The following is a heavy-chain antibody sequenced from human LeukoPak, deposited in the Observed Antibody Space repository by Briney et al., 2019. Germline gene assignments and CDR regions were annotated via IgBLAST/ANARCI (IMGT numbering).Heavy chain of an antibody. CDR1: GFTASGYW. D-gene: IGHD2/OR15-2a*01. Sequence: GGSLRLSSAAAGFTASGYWMHWVSQHPARGLMWLSYITEDGRGKSYEDSVRGRFTISRDNAKNTVHLKMNSLRVDDTAVYYCARDRQGPISLDYWGQGTPVTVSS. V-gene: IGHV3-74*01. J-gene: IGHJ4*02. CDR3: ARDRQGPISLDY. CDR2: ITEDGRGK.